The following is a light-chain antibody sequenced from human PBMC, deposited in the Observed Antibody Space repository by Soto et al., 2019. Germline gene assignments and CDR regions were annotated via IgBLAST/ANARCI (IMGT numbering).Light chain of an antibody. CDR1: QSISKK. CDR2: GAS. Sequence: EIVMRQSPATLSVSRGGRATLACRASQSISKKLAWYQQKSGQAPRLLIYGASTRATGVPARFSGSGSGTEFTLTISSLQSEDFAVYYCQQYVTSPWAFGQGTKVDIK. CDR3: QQYVTSPWA. J-gene: IGKJ1*01. V-gene: IGKV3D-15*02.